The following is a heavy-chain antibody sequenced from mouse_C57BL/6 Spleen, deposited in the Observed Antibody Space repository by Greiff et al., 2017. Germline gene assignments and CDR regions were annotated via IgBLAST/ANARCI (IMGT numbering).Heavy chain of an antibody. CDR3: ARFYCGSSFDY. J-gene: IGHJ2*01. CDR1: GYTFTSYW. V-gene: IGHV1-69*01. CDR2: IDPSDSYT. Sequence: QVQLQQPGAELVMPGASVKLSCKASGYTFTSYWMHWVKQRPGQGLEWIGEIDPSDSYTNYTQKFKGKTTLTVDKSSSTAYMQLSSLTSEDSAVYYCARFYCGSSFDYWGQGTTLTVSS. D-gene: IGHD1-1*01.